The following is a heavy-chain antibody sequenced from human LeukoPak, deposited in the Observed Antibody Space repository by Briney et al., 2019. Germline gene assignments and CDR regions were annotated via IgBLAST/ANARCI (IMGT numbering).Heavy chain of an antibody. V-gene: IGHV3-53*01. D-gene: IGHD2-15*01. CDR2: IYSAGTT. Sequence: GGSLRLSCAASGLTVTSNHMSWVRQAPGKGLEWVSGIYSAGTTYYADSVKGRFTISTDNSKNTLYLQMNSLRAEDTAVYYCAKARGYCSGGSCSPDRWGQGTRVTVSS. J-gene: IGHJ5*02. CDR1: GLTVTSNH. CDR3: AKARGYCSGGSCSPDR.